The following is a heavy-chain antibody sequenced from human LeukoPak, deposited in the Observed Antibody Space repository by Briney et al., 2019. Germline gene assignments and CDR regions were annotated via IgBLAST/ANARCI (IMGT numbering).Heavy chain of an antibody. CDR1: GFTFSSYS. CDR2: ITTSSTYI. Sequence: GGSLRLACAASGFTFSSYSMSWVRQAPGKGLEWVSSITTSSTYISYADSVKGRFTISRDNAKNSLYLQMNSLRAEDTAVYYCARGKYSSGWFDYWGQGTLVTVSS. J-gene: IGHJ4*02. D-gene: IGHD6-19*01. V-gene: IGHV3-21*01. CDR3: ARGKYSSGWFDY.